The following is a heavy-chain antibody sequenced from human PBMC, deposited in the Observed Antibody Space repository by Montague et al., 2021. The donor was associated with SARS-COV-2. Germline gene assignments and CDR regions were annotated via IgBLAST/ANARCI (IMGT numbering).Heavy chain of an antibody. CDR3: VKWATITFGSGSHPYGMDV. CDR1: GFTFDDCA. Sequence: SLRLSCAASGFTFDDCAMHRVRQAPGKGLEWVSGISWNSGSVDYADSVKGRFTISRDNAKNSLYLQMNSLRAEDTALYYCVKWATITFGSGSHPYGMDVWGQGTMVTVSS. D-gene: IGHD3-10*01. CDR2: ISWNSGSV. V-gene: IGHV3-9*01. J-gene: IGHJ6*02.